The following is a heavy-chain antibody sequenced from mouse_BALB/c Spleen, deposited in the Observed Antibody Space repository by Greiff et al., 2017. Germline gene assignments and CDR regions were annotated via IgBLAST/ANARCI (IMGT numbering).Heavy chain of an antibody. V-gene: IGHV5-17*02. CDR3: ARYRRNAMDY. CDR2: ISSGSSTI. CDR1: GFTFSSFG. Sequence: EVMLVESGGGLVQPGGSRKLSCAASGFTFSSFGMHWVRQAPEKGLEWVAYISSGSSTIYYADTVKGRFTISRDNPKNTLFLQMTSLRSEDTAMYYCARYRRNAMDYWGQGTSVTVSS. J-gene: IGHJ4*01.